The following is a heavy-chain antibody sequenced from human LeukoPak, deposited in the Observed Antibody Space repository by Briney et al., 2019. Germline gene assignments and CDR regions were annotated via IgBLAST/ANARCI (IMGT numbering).Heavy chain of an antibody. V-gene: IGHV3-30*04. CDR1: GFTFSSFA. D-gene: IGHD3-10*01. CDR3: ARDPSRFGEYGYFDY. CDR2: MSYNGNDK. Sequence: GSLRLSCAASGFTFSSFAMHWVRQTPGKGLEWVAGMSYNGNDKYYEDSLKGRFTTSRDNSKNTLYLQMNSLRAEDTAVYYCARDPSRFGEYGYFDYWGQGSLVTVSS. J-gene: IGHJ4*02.